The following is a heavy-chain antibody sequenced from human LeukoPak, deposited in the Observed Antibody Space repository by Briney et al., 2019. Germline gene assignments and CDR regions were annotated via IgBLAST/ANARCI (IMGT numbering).Heavy chain of an antibody. J-gene: IGHJ4*02. CDR1: GGSISSYY. Sequence: SETLSLTCTVSGGSISSYYWSWIRQPPGKGLEWIGYIYYSGSTNYNPSLKSRVTISVDTSKNQFSLKLSSVTAADTAVYYYARVGGWIDYWGQGTLVTVSS. CDR2: IYYSGST. CDR3: ARVGGWIDY. D-gene: IGHD6-19*01. V-gene: IGHV4-59*01.